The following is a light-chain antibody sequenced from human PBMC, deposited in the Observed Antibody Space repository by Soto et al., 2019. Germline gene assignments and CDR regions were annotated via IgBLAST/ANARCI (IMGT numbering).Light chain of an antibody. V-gene: IGKV3-15*01. J-gene: IGKJ5*01. Sequence: EIGMTQSLATLSVSPGERATLSCRASQSVSSNLAWYQQKPGQAPRLLIYGASTRATGIPARFSGSGSGTDFTLTISSLQAEDVAVYCHQQYSSPPITFGQGTRLEIK. CDR2: GAS. CDR1: QSVSSN. CDR3: QQYSSPPIT.